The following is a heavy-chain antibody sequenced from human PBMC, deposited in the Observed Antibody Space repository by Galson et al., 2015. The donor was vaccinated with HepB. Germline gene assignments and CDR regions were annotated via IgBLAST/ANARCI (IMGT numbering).Heavy chain of an antibody. V-gene: IGHV3-7*03. CDR2: IKQGGSEK. CDR3: AKDIAVADNSYYYGMDV. J-gene: IGHJ6*02. D-gene: IGHD6-19*01. Sequence: SLRLSCEASGFTFSSYWMSWVRQAPGKGLEWVANIKQGGSEKYYVDSVKGRFTISRDNAKNSLYLQMNSLRAEDTALYYCAKDIAVADNSYYYGMDVWGQGTPVTVSS. CDR1: GFTFSSYW.